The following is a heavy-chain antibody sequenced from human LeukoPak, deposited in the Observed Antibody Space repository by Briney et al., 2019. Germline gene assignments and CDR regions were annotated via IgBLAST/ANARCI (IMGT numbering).Heavy chain of an antibody. V-gene: IGHV3-48*04. CDR2: ISSRSSTT. J-gene: IGHJ1*01. CDR1: GFTFSTFS. CDR3: VRRGLIVTEYLER. D-gene: IGHD3-10*01. Sequence: GGSLRLSCAASGFTFSTFSMNWVRQAPGKGPEWVSYISSRSSTTYYADSVKGRFTISRDNAKNSLYLQMNSLRAEDTAVYYCVRRGLIVTEYLERWGQGTLVIVSS.